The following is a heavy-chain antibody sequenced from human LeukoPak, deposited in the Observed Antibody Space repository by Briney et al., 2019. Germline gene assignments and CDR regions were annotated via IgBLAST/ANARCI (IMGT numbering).Heavy chain of an antibody. J-gene: IGHJ3*02. Sequence: ASVKVSCTASGYTFTGYYMHWVRQAPGQGLEWMGWINPNGGGTNYAQKFQGRVTMTRDTSISTAYMELSRLRSDDTAVYYCARSVFPSSSVDIWGQGTMVTVSS. CDR2: INPNGGGT. CDR1: GYTFTGYY. CDR3: ARSVFPSSSVDI. V-gene: IGHV1-2*02. D-gene: IGHD6-13*01.